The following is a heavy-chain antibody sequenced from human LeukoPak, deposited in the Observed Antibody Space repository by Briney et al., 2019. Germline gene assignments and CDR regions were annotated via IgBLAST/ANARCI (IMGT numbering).Heavy chain of an antibody. J-gene: IGHJ4*02. CDR3: VRRADY. Sequence: GGSLRLSCAASGFNATSNYMSWVRQAPGQGLEWVSYISTSGSTIYYADSVKGRFTISRDNARNSLYLQMNSLRAEDTAVYYCVRRADYWGQGTLVAVSS. V-gene: IGHV3-11*04. CDR1: GFNATSNY. CDR2: ISTSGSTI. D-gene: IGHD6-6*01.